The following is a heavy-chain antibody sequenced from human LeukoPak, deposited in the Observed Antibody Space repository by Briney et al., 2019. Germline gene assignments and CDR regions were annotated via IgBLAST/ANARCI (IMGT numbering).Heavy chain of an antibody. D-gene: IGHD3-22*01. CDR1: GFTFSSYS. Sequence: GGSLRLSCAASGFTFSSYSMNWVRQAPGKGLEWVSYISSSSSTIYSADSVKGRCTISRDNSLQTLFLHMNSLRAEDTAVYHCARGMSATSGYLELEYWGQGALVTVST. J-gene: IGHJ4*02. CDR2: ISSSSSTI. CDR3: ARGMSATSGYLELEY. V-gene: IGHV3-48*01.